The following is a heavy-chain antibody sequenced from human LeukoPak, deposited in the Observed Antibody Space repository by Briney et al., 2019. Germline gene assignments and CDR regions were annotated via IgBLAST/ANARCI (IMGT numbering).Heavy chain of an antibody. CDR2: IYYSGRT. J-gene: IGHJ4*02. CDR3: ARHGGTYMDY. Sequence: SETLSLTCTVSDGSISGSYWNWIRQPPGKGLEWIGNIYYSGRTNYNPSLKSRVTISVDTSKNQVSLKLTSVTAADTAVYYCARHGGTYMDYWGQGTLVTVSS. CDR1: DGSISGSY. V-gene: IGHV4-59*08. D-gene: IGHD1-26*01.